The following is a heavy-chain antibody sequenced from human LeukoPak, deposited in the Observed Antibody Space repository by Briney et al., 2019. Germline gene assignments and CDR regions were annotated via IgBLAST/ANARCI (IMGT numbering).Heavy chain of an antibody. CDR2: ISSSSSYI. D-gene: IGHD5-24*01. J-gene: IGHJ3*02. V-gene: IGHV3-21*01. CDR1: GFTFSSYS. Sequence: GGSLRLSCAASGFTFSSYSMNWVRQAPGKGLEWVSSISSSSSYIYYADSVKGRFTISRDNAKNSLYLQMNSLRAEDTAVYYCARDQTAMANSRAFDIWGQGTTVTVSS. CDR3: ARDQTAMANSRAFDI.